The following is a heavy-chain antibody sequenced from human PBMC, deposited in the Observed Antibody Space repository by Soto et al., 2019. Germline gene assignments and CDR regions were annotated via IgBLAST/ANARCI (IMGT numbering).Heavy chain of an antibody. V-gene: IGHV3-66*01. D-gene: IGHD3-10*01. CDR2: IYSGGST. CDR1: GFTVSSNY. CDR3: ARDMVRAMDV. Sequence: EVQLVESGGGLVQPGGSLRLSCAASGFTVSSNYMSWVRQAPGKGLEWVSVIYSGGSTYYADSGKCRFTISRDNSKNTLYLQMNSLRAEDTAVYYCARDMVRAMDVWGQGTTVTVSS. J-gene: IGHJ6*02.